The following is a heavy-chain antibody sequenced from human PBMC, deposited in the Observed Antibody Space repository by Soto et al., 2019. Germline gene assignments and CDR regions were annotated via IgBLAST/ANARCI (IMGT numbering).Heavy chain of an antibody. CDR1: GFTFSSYW. J-gene: IGHJ6*02. V-gene: IGHV3-7*01. D-gene: IGHD3-22*01. CDR3: ARVSYYDSSGLFYYYYGMDV. CDR2: IKQDGSEK. Sequence: GGSLRLSCAASGFTFSSYWMSWVRQAPGKGLEWVANIKQDGSEKYYVDSVKGRFTISRDNAKNSLYLQMNSLRAEDTAVYYCARVSYYDSSGLFYYYYGMDVWGQGTTVTVSS.